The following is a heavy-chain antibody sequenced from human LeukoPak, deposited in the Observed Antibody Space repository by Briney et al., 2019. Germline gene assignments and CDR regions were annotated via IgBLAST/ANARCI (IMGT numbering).Heavy chain of an antibody. CDR2: ISYDGSNK. J-gene: IGHJ4*02. CDR1: GFTFSSYA. D-gene: IGHD3-10*01. CDR3: ARDAVVRGVIDFFDY. V-gene: IGHV3-30*04. Sequence: GGSLRLSCAASGFTFSSYAMHWVRQAPGEGLEWVAVISYDGSNKYYADSVKGRFTISRDNSKNTLYLQMNSLRAEDTAVYYCARDAVVRGVIDFFDYWGQGTLVTVSS.